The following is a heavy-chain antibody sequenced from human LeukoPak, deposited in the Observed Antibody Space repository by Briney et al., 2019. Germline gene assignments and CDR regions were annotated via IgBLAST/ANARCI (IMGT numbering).Heavy chain of an antibody. CDR3: ARHKSSSSGAFDI. V-gene: IGHV4-39*01. Sequence: SETLSLTCTVSGGSISSSSYYWGWIRQPPGKGLEWIGSIYYSGSTYYNPSLKSRVTISVDTSKNQFSLKLSSATAADTAVYYCARHKSSSSGAFDIWGQGTMVTVSS. J-gene: IGHJ3*02. D-gene: IGHD6-6*01. CDR2: IYYSGST. CDR1: GGSISSSSYY.